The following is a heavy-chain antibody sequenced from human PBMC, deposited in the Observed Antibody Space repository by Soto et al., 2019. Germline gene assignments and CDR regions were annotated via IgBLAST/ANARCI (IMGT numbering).Heavy chain of an antibody. Sequence: ASVKVSCKASGYTFTSYGISWVRQAPGQGLEWMGWISAYNGNTNYAQKLQGRVTMTTDTSTSTAYMELRSLRSDDTAVYYCARVTGYYDSSGYYWSDYWGQGTLVTVSS. D-gene: IGHD3-22*01. J-gene: IGHJ4*02. CDR3: ARVTGYYDSSGYYWSDY. CDR2: ISAYNGNT. CDR1: GYTFTSYG. V-gene: IGHV1-18*01.